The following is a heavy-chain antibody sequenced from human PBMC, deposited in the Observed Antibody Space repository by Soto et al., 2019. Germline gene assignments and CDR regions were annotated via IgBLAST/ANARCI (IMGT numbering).Heavy chain of an antibody. CDR1: GFSLSTSGVA. CDR3: AHIPVGGNTVTTYYY. Sequence: QITLKESGPTLVKPTQTLTLTCTFSGFSLSTSGVAGGWISHPPGKALQWLALISWDDDKRYSPSLKGSRTISKDTSKNQGGLTMTNRDPVDTATYDCAHIPVGGNTVTTYYYWGQGTMVTVS. J-gene: IGHJ4*02. V-gene: IGHV2-5*02. D-gene: IGHD4-17*01. CDR2: ISWDDDK.